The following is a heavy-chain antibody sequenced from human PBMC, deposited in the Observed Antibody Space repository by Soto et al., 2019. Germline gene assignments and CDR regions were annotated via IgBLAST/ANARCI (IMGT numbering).Heavy chain of an antibody. V-gene: IGHV3-23*01. D-gene: IGHD6-19*01. J-gene: IGHJ3*02. CDR2: MSGTGGST. CDR3: AKDISDKWLDDAFDI. Sequence: EVQLLESGGGLVQPGGSLRLSCAASGFTFSSYAMSLVRQAPGKGLEWVSGMSGTGGSTHYADSAKGRFTISRDNSKNTLYLQMNSLRAEDTAVYYCAKDISDKWLDDAFDIWGQGTMVTVSS. CDR1: GFTFSSYA.